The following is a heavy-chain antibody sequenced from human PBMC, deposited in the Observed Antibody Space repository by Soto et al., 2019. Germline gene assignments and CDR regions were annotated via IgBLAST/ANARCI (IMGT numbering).Heavy chain of an antibody. Sequence: QVQLVQSGAEVQKPGSSVKVSCKASGGTFSSYAISWVRQAPGQGLEWMGGIIPIFGTANYAQKFQGRVTITADESTSTAYMELSSLRSEDTAVYYCAREDCSGGSCYSGWFDPWGQGTLVTVSS. J-gene: IGHJ5*02. D-gene: IGHD2-15*01. CDR3: AREDCSGGSCYSGWFDP. V-gene: IGHV1-69*01. CDR1: GGTFSSYA. CDR2: IIPIFGTA.